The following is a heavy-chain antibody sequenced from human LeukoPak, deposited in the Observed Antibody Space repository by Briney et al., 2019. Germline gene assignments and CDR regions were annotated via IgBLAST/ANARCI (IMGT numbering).Heavy chain of an antibody. D-gene: IGHD4-17*01. Sequence: SGPTLVNPPQTLTLTCTFSGFSLSTSGMCVSWIRQPPGKALEWLALIDWDDDKYYSTSLKTRLTISKDTSKNQVVLTMTNMDPVDTATYFCARMMYGDSVNYFDSWGQGTLVTVSS. J-gene: IGHJ4*02. CDR1: GFSLSTSGMC. V-gene: IGHV2-70*01. CDR3: ARMMYGDSVNYFDS. CDR2: IDWDDDK.